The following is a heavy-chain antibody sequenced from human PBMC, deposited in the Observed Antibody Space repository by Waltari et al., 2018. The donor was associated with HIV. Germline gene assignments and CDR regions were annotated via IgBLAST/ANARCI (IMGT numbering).Heavy chain of an antibody. Sequence: QVQLVQSGAEVKKPGASVKVSCKASGYTFTDYYMHWVRQAPGQGLEWMGWIHTNTGDTKYEQKFQGRVTMTRDTSISTAYLELNGLRSDDAALYYCALRGLKVYSSVYGPDYWGQGTLVTVSS. CDR1: GYTFTDYY. J-gene: IGHJ4*02. V-gene: IGHV1-2*02. CDR2: IHTNTGDT. D-gene: IGHD3-22*01. CDR3: ALRGLKVYSSVYGPDY.